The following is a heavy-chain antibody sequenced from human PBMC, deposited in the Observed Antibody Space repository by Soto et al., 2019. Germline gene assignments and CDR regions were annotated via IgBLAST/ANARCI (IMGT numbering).Heavy chain of an antibody. V-gene: IGHV1-58*02. CDR2: IVVGSGNT. CDR3: AAVWNWALDAFDI. J-gene: IGHJ3*02. D-gene: IGHD1-7*01. CDR1: GFTFTISA. Sequence: SVKVCCKASGFTFTISAMQWVRQARGQRLEWIGWIVVGSGNTNYAQKFQERVTITRDMSTSTAYMELSSLRSEDTAVYYCAAVWNWALDAFDIWGQGTMVTVSS.